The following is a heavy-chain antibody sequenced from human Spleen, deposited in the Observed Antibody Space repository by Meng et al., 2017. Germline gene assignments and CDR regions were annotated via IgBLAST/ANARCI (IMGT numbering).Heavy chain of an antibody. V-gene: IGHV3-7*03. CDR3: ARGSNWAQYD. D-gene: IGHD2-8*01. J-gene: IGHJ4*02. CDR2: IHKDGSDT. CDR1: GFNLVHYW. Sequence: GESLKISCAASGFNLVHYWMTWVRQAPGKGLEWVANIHKDGSDTYYVDSVRGRFTISRDNAKNTLYLQMNSLRGEDTAMYYCARGSNWAQYDWGQGALVTVSS.